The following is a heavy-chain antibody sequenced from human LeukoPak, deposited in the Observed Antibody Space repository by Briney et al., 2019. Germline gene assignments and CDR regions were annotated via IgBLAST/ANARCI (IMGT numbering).Heavy chain of an antibody. CDR2: ISGSGGST. V-gene: IGHV3-23*01. CDR3: ARSRGYSGYDPEGENFDY. J-gene: IGHJ4*02. D-gene: IGHD5-12*01. Sequence: GGSLRLSCAASGFTFSSYGMSWVRQAPGKGLEWVSAISGSGGSTYYADSVKGRFTISRDNSKNTLYLQMNSLRAEDTAVYYCARSRGYSGYDPEGENFDYWGQGTLVTVSS. CDR1: GFTFSSYG.